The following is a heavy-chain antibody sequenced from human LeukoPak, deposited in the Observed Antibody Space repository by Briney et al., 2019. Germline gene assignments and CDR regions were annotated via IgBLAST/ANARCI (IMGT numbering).Heavy chain of an antibody. D-gene: IGHD2-2*02. CDR1: GGTFSSYA. J-gene: IGHJ5*02. V-gene: IGHV1-69*05. CDR3: ARERDDCSSTSCYISRRGWFDP. CDR2: IVPIFGTA. Sequence: ASVKVSCKASGGTFSSYAISWVRQAPGQGLEWMGGIVPIFGTANYAQKFQGRVTITTDESTSTAYMELSSLRSEDTAVYYCARERDDCSSTSCYISRRGWFDPWGQGTLVTVSS.